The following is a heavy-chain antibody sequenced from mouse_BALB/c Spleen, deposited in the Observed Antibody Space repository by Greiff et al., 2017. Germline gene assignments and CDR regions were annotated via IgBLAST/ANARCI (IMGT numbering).Heavy chain of an antibody. Sequence: VQLQQSGAELVRSGASVKLSCTASGFNIKDYYMHWVKQRPEQGLEWIGWIDPENGDTEYAPKFQGKATMTADTSSNTAYLQLSSLTSEDTAVYYCARWRYFDVWGAGTTVTVSS. CDR2: IDPENGDT. D-gene: IGHD2-3*01. CDR3: ARWRYFDV. CDR1: GFNIKDYY. J-gene: IGHJ1*01. V-gene: IGHV14-4*02.